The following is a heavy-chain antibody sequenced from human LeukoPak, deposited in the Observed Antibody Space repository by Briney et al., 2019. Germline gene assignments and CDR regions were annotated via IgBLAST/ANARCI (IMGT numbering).Heavy chain of an antibody. V-gene: IGHV1-18*01. J-gene: IGHJ6*03. D-gene: IGHD4-17*01. CDR2: ISAYNGDT. CDR1: GYTYTSYG. CDR3: ARRGGKNYGDYVVYDKYMDV. Sequence: WASVKVSCKASGYTYTSYGISWVRQAPGQGLEWMGWISAYNGDTHYAQKFQGRVTITTETSTSTAYMELRSLRSDDTAVYYCARRGGKNYGDYVVYDKYMDVWGTGTTVTVSS.